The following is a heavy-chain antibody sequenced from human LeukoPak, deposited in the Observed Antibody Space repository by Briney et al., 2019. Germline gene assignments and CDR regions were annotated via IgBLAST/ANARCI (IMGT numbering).Heavy chain of an antibody. Sequence: GASVKVSCKASGYTFTGYYMYWVRQAPGQGLEWMGWINPNSGGTNYAQKFQGRVTMTRDTSISTAYMELSRLRSDDTAVYYCARWGIGDLRNTFDLWRHGTMVTVSS. CDR1: GYTFTGYY. V-gene: IGHV1-2*02. J-gene: IGHJ3*01. CDR2: INPNSGGT. CDR3: ARWGIGDLRNTFDL. D-gene: IGHD3-10*01.